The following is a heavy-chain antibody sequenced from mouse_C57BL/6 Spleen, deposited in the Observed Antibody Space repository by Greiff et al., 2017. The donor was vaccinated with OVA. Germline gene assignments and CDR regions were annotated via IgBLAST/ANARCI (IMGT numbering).Heavy chain of an antibody. Sequence: VQLQQSGPELVKPGASVKISCKASGYTFTDYYMNWVKQSHGKSLEWIGDINPNNGGTSYNQKFKGKATVTVDKSSSTAYMELRSLTSEDSAVYYCARDYGSSPYFDYWGQGTTLTVSS. CDR2: INPNNGGT. V-gene: IGHV1-26*01. CDR3: ARDYGSSPYFDY. CDR1: GYTFTDYY. D-gene: IGHD1-1*01. J-gene: IGHJ2*01.